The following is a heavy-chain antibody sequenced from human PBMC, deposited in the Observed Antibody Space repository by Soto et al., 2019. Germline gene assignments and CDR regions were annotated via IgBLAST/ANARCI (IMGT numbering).Heavy chain of an antibody. J-gene: IGHJ4*02. CDR2: MNQDGSEK. CDR1: RFTFSNYW. Sequence: PGGSLRLSCAASRFTFSNYWMSWVRQAPGKGLEWVANMNQDGSEKYYVDSVKGRFTISRDNAQNSLYLQMNSLRAEDTAVYYCAKDASGFDYWGQGTLVTVSS. CDR3: AKDASGFDY. V-gene: IGHV3-7*01.